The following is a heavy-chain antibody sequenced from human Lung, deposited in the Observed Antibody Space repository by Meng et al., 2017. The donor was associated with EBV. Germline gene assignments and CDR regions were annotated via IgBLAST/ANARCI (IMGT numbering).Heavy chain of an antibody. J-gene: IGHJ4*02. V-gene: IGHV1-3*01. CDR3: ARGIEVVGTGYF. D-gene: IGHD6-19*01. CDR2: INPGNGIT. Sequence: VQLAQSGAEVQKPGASVKLSCKASGYTFSTDPMHWVRQAPGQRPEWVGWINPGNGITKYSHTFQDRVPLIRDTSANTAYLELRRLRLEDTAVYYCARGIEVVGTGYFWGQGALVSVSS. CDR1: GYTFSTDP.